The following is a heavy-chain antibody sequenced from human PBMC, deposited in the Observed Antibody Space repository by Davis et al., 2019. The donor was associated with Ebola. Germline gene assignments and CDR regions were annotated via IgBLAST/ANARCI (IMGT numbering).Heavy chain of an antibody. J-gene: IGHJ4*02. CDR2: IYWDDDA. D-gene: IGHD6-13*01. CDR1: GFSLTSEGVG. Sequence: SGPTLVKPTQTLRLTCTFSGFSLTSEGVGVGWIRQPPGKALEWIALIYWDDDARYRPSLKTRLTITKDTSKNQVVLTMTNMDPVDPATYYCARVGGAAAGSGVFDYWGQGTLVTVSS. V-gene: IGHV2-5*02. CDR3: ARVGGAAAGSGVFDY.